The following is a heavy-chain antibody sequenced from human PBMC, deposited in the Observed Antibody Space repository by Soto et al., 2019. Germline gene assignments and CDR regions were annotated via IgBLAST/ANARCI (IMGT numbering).Heavy chain of an antibody. CDR3: AGGALYCSGGSCYPEYYYYGLDV. CDR1: GGSTSSGGYY. Sequence: QVQLQESGPGLVKPSQTLSLTCTVSGGSTSSGGYYWSWIRQHPGKGLEWIGYIYHRGSTYYKPSLKRRVTISADTSNNQFCLNLRSVTAADTAVYYGAGGALYCSGGSCYPEYYYYGLDVWGQGTTVTVSS. CDR2: IYHRGST. J-gene: IGHJ6*02. D-gene: IGHD2-15*01. V-gene: IGHV4-31*03.